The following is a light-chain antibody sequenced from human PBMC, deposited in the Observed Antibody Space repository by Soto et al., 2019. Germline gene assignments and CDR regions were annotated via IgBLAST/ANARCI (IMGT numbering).Light chain of an antibody. J-gene: IGLJ1*01. V-gene: IGLV1-51*01. Sequence: QSVLTQPPSVSAAPGQKVTISCSGSSSNIGGNSVSWYQQLPGTAPKLLIYDDNKRPSGIPDRFPGSKSGTSATLGITGLQAEDEADYYCQSYDSSLSASYVFGTGTKVTVL. CDR2: DDN. CDR1: SSNIGGNS. CDR3: QSYDSSLSASYV.